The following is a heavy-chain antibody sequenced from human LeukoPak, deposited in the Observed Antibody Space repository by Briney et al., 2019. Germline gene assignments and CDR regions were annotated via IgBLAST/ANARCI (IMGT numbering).Heavy chain of an antibody. CDR2: IYSSGST. D-gene: IGHD3-22*01. Sequence: SETLSLTCTVSGGSISSYYWSWIRQPPGKGLEWLGYIYSSGSTNYNPSLESRVTISADTSKNQFSLKLSSVTAADTAVYYCARHYYHSSGSYSFDYWGQGTLVTVSS. J-gene: IGHJ4*02. CDR1: GGSISSYY. V-gene: IGHV4-59*01. CDR3: ARHYYHSSGSYSFDY.